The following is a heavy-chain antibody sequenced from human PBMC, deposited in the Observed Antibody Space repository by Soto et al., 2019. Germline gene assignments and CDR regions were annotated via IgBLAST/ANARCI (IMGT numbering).Heavy chain of an antibody. J-gene: IGHJ6*02. CDR1: GGSISSYY. D-gene: IGHD3-10*01. CDR2: IYYSGST. CDR3: ARRGYGPGFPYYYGMDV. Sequence: PSETLSLTCTVSGGSISSYYWSWIRQPPGKGLEWIGYIYYSGSTNYNPSLKSRVTISVDTPKNQFSLKLSSVTAADTAVYYCARRGYGPGFPYYYGMDVWDQGTTVTVSS. V-gene: IGHV4-59*01.